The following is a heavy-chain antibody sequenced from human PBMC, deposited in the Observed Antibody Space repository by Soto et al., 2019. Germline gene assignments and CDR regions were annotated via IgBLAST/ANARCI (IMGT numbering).Heavy chain of an antibody. CDR1: GGSISSDANF. Sequence: SETLSLTCTVSGGSISSDANFWSWTRQLPGRGLEWIGYISYTGRTYYTPSLNSRLTISLDTSKNLFSLRLSAVTAADTAVYFCARGSFSSSSSWFDPWGQGTLVTVSS. D-gene: IGHD6-6*01. CDR2: ISYTGRT. CDR3: ARGSFSSSSSWFDP. V-gene: IGHV4-31*03. J-gene: IGHJ5*02.